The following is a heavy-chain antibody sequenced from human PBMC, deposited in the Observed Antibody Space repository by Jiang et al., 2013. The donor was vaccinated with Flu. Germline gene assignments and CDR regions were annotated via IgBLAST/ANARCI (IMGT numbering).Heavy chain of an antibody. D-gene: IGHD4-17*01. CDR1: GYTFTSYG. CDR3: ARVSRALNTVTMGY. CDR2: ISAYNGNT. V-gene: IGHV1-18*01. J-gene: IGHJ4*02. Sequence: GAEVKKPGASVKVSCKASGYTFTSYGISWVRQAPGQGLEWMGWISAYNGNTNYAQELQGRVTMTTDTSTSTAYMELRSLRSDDTAVYYCARVSRALNTVTMGYWGQGTLVTVSS.